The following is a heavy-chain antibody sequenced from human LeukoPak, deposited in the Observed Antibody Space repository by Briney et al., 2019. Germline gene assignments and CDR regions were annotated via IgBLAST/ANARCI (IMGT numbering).Heavy chain of an antibody. V-gene: IGHV1-18*01. Sequence: ASVKLSCKAFGYPFTSYGISWARQAPGQGLEWRGWISAYNGNTNYAQKLQGRVTMTTDTSTSTAYMELRSLRSDDTAVYYCARSPSYCTNGVCILGYWGQGTLVTVSS. J-gene: IGHJ4*02. CDR2: ISAYNGNT. CDR1: GYPFTSYG. D-gene: IGHD2-8*01. CDR3: ARSPSYCTNGVCILGY.